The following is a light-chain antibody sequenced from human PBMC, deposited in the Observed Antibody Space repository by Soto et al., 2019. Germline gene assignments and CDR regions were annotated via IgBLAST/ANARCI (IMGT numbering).Light chain of an antibody. CDR1: SSDLGAYNF. Sequence: QSALTQPASVSGSPGQSITISCTGTSSDLGAYNFVSWYQQHPGKAPKLMLYDVNIRPSGVSNRFSGSKSGNTASLTISGLQAEDEADYYCTSWPTSTTMLCGGGTPVTVL. CDR2: DVN. CDR3: TSWPTSTTML. V-gene: IGLV2-14*03. J-gene: IGLJ2*01.